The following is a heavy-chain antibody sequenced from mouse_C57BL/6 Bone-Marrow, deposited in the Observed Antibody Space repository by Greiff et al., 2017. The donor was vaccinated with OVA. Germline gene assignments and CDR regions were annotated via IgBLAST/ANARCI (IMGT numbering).Heavy chain of an antibody. Sequence: VKLVESGAELARPGASVKLSCKASGYTFTSYGISWVKQRTGQGLEWIGEIYPRSGNTYYNEKFKGKATLTADKSSSTAYMELRSLTSEDSAVYFCAMLRLFAYWGQGTLVTVSA. CDR2: IYPRSGNT. V-gene: IGHV1-81*01. CDR1: GYTFTSYG. CDR3: AMLRLFAY. J-gene: IGHJ3*01. D-gene: IGHD2-12*01.